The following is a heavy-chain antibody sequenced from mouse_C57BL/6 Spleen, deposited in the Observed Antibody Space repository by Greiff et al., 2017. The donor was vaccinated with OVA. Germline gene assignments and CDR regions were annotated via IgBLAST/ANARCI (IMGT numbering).Heavy chain of an antibody. CDR3: TRDDHYYGSSSFAY. J-gene: IGHJ3*01. CDR1: GFTFSSYA. D-gene: IGHD1-1*01. Sequence: EVHLVESGEGLVKPGGSLKLSCAASGFTFSSYAMSWVRQTPEKRLEWVAYISSGGDYIYYADTVKGRFTISRDNARNTLYLQMSSLKSEDTAMYYCTRDDHYYGSSSFAYWGQGTLVTVSA. CDR2: ISSGGDYI. V-gene: IGHV5-9-1*02.